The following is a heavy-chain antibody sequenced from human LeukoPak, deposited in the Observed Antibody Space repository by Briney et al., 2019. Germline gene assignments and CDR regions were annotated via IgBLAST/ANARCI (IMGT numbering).Heavy chain of an antibody. J-gene: IGHJ4*02. CDR2: ITGTGGNT. CDR1: GFTFSSYW. Sequence: GGSLRLSCAASGFTFSSYWMHWVRQAPGKGLEWVSGITGTGGNTYYADSVKGRFTISRVNSKNTLYLQMNSLRAEDSAVYYCARDQSPYYWGQGTLVTVSS. V-gene: IGHV3-23*01. CDR3: ARDQSPYY.